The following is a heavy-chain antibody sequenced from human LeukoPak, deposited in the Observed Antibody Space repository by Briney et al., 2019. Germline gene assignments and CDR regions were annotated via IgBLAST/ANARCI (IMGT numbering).Heavy chain of an antibody. CDR1: GGSISGSSYY. Sequence: SETPSLTCTVSGGSISGSSYYWGWIRLPPGKGLEWIGRIYYTGSTYYNPSLKGRVTISVDTSKNQFSLNLTSVTAADTAVYYCARQNPLNWFDPWGQGTLVTVSS. J-gene: IGHJ5*02. CDR3: ARQNPLNWFDP. V-gene: IGHV4-39*01. CDR2: IYYTGST.